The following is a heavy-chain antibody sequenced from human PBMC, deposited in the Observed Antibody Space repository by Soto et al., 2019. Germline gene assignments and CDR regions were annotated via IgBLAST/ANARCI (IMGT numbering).Heavy chain of an antibody. D-gene: IGHD3-9*01. CDR2: INRGGST. Sequence: ASETLSLTCTVSIHSISSDYWSWIRQPPGKGLVWIGDINRGGSTNYNPSLKSRVTISVDTSKNQFSLKLSSVTAADTAVYYCARGRHILTGYYRPINHWFDPLGQGTLVTGSS. CDR1: IHSISSDY. V-gene: IGHV4-59*01. J-gene: IGHJ5*02. CDR3: ARGRHILTGYYRPINHWFDP.